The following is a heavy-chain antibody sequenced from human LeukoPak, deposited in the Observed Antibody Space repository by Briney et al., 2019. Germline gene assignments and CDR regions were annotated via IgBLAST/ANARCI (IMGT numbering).Heavy chain of an antibody. D-gene: IGHD3-10*01. Sequence: PGGSLRLSCAASGFSFSDHFMDWVRQAPGKGLEWVGRSRNKANSYTTEYAASVKGRFTISRDDSKNPLYLQMNGLKTEDTAVYHCARSGGAFGYYGLDGWGQGTTVTVSS. J-gene: IGHJ6*02. V-gene: IGHV3-72*01. CDR3: ARSGGAFGYYGLDG. CDR1: GFSFSDHF. CDR2: SRNKANSYTT.